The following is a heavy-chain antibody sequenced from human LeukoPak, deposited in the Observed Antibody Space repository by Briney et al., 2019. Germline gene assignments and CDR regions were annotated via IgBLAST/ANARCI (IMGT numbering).Heavy chain of an antibody. D-gene: IGHD3-22*01. V-gene: IGHV3-23*01. CDR2: ISGSGGNT. Sequence: GGSLRLSCAASGFTFSSYAMSWVRQAPGKGLEWVSVISGSGGNTYYADSVRGRFTVSRDNSKNTLYLQMNSLRAEDTAVYYCAKGRGNSAYYHFDYWGQGTLVTVSP. CDR1: GFTFSSYA. J-gene: IGHJ4*02. CDR3: AKGRGNSAYYHFDY.